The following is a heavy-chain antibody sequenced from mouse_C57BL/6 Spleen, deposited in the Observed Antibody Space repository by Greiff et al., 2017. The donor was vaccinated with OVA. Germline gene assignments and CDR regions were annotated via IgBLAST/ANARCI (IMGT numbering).Heavy chain of an antibody. CDR3: ARFEDWFAY. V-gene: IGHV14-2*01. J-gene: IGHJ3*01. Sequence: GKATITADTSSNTAYLQLSSLTSEDTAVYYCARFEDWFAYWGQGTLVTVSA.